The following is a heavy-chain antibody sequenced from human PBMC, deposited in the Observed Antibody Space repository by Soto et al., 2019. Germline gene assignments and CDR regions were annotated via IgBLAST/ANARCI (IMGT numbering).Heavy chain of an antibody. V-gene: IGHV4-59*01. CDR1: GGSISSYY. D-gene: IGHD5-12*01. J-gene: IGHJ6*03. CDR2: IYYSGST. CDR3: AREVEGIVATADEGYYYYYYMDV. Sequence: SETLSLTCTVSGGSISSYYGSWIRQPPGKGLEWIGYIYYSGSTNYNPSLKSRVTISVDTSKNQFSLKLSSVTAADTAVYYCAREVEGIVATADEGYYYYYYMDVWGKGTTVTVSS.